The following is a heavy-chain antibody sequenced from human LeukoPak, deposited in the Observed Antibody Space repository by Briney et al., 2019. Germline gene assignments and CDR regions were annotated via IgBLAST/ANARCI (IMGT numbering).Heavy chain of an antibody. D-gene: IGHD6-13*01. Sequence: SETLSLTCTVSGGSISSYYWSWIRQPPGKGLEWIGSIYYSGSTYYNPSLKSRVTISVDTSKNQFSLKLSSVTAADTAVYYCARRVAAAEAFDIWGQGTMVTVSS. CDR1: GGSISSYY. CDR2: IYYSGST. J-gene: IGHJ3*02. CDR3: ARRVAAAEAFDI. V-gene: IGHV4-39*01.